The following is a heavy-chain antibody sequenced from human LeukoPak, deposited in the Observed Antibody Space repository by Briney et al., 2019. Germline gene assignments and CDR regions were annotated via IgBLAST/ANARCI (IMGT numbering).Heavy chain of an antibody. CDR3: VKDLVGGATVFDY. D-gene: IGHD1-26*01. CDR1: GFTFSSYA. V-gene: IGHV3-64D*06. Sequence: PGGSLRLSCSASGFTFSSYAMHWVRQAPGKGLEYVSSIRSNGGRTYYADSVKGRFTISRDNSKNTLYLQLSSPRTEDTAVYYCVKDLVGGATVFDYWGQGTLVTVSS. CDR2: IRSNGGRT. J-gene: IGHJ4*02.